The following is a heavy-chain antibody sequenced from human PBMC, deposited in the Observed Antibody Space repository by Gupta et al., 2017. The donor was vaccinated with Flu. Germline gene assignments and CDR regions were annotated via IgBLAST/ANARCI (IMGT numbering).Heavy chain of an antibody. D-gene: IGHD6-19*01. CDR3: VRANSLYYTGWYFLDY. V-gene: IGHV4-38-2*01. J-gene: IGHJ4*02. CDR1: GYDINNGYY. Sequence: QVQLQESGPGLVKPSETLSLTCAVSGYDINNGYYWGWIRQPPGKGLEWIGSVFHTGSTMNNPSLQSRVTMSVDTSKNQFSLKLNSVTAADTAVYYCVRANSLYYTGWYFLDYWGQGTLVTVSS. CDR2: VFHTGST.